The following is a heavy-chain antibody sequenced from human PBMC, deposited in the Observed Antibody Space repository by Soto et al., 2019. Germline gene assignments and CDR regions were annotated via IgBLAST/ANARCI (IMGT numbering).Heavy chain of an antibody. CDR3: SYDSSRGDY. J-gene: IGHJ4*02. D-gene: IGHD3-22*01. CDR1: GFAFSSAW. CDR2: LKSEAAGGTT. V-gene: IGHV3-15*01. Sequence: EVQLVESGGGLVESGGSLRLSCAASGFAFSSAWMSWVRQAPGKGLEWVGRLKSEAAGGTTDYAAPVKGRFTISRDDSKNTLYLQMNSLKTDDTAVYYCSYDSSRGDYWGLGTLVTVSS.